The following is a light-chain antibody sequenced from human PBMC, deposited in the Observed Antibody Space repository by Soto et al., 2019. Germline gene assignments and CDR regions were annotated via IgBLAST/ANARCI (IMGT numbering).Light chain of an antibody. V-gene: IGKV1-39*01. CDR2: TAS. Sequence: DIQMTQSPSSLSASVGDSVTITCRASRSISNSVNWYQQKPGKAPKPLIYTASTLHSGVPSRFGGSGSGTDFTLYITSLQPDDFATYYCQQSYSTPRTFGQGTAV. J-gene: IGKJ1*01. CDR3: QQSYSTPRT. CDR1: RSISNS.